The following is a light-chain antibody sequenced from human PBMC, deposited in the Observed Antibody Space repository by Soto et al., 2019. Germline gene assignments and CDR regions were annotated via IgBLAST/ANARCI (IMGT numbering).Light chain of an antibody. CDR2: EVS. V-gene: IGLV2-8*01. Sequence: QSVLTQPPSASASPGQSVTISCTGTSSDVGAYNYVSWYQQHPGKAPKLMIYEVSKRPSGVPDRFSGSKSGNTASLTVSGLQAEDETDYYCSSYAGSNTYVFGTGTKVTVL. J-gene: IGLJ1*01. CDR1: SSDVGAYNY. CDR3: SSYAGSNTYV.